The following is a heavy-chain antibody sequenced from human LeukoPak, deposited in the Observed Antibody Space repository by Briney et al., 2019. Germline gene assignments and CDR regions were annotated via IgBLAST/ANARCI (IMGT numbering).Heavy chain of an antibody. D-gene: IGHD2-21*02. CDR1: GFTFSSYA. Sequence: GGSLRLSCAASGFTFSSYAMSWVRQAPGKGLEWVSAISGSGGSTYYADSVKGRFTISRDNAKNSLYLQMNSLRAEDTAVYYCARDGGYCGGDCWIAEAFDIWGQGTMVTVSS. J-gene: IGHJ3*02. CDR3: ARDGGYCGGDCWIAEAFDI. CDR2: ISGSGGST. V-gene: IGHV3-23*01.